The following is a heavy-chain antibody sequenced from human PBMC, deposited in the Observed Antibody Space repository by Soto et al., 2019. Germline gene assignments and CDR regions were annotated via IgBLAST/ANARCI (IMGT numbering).Heavy chain of an antibody. J-gene: IGHJ3*02. CDR3: AKPLLAGPDVFDI. CDR1: GFTFSSYG. Sequence: GGSLRLSCAASGFTFSSYGIHWVRQAPGKGLEWVAVISYDGSNKYYGDSVQGRFTISRDNSENTLFLQMNGLRPDDTAVYYCAKPLLAGPDVFDIWGQGTMVTVSS. V-gene: IGHV3-30*18. CDR2: ISYDGSNK. D-gene: IGHD2-15*01.